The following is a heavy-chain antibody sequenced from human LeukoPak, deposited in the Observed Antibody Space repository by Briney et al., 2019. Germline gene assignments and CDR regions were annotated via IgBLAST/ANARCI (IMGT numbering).Heavy chain of an antibody. CDR2: INPNSGDT. CDR1: GYTSTGYY. V-gene: IGHV1-2*06. J-gene: IGHJ1*01. Sequence: ASVKVSCKASGYTSTGYYMHWVRQAPGQGLEWMGRINPNSGDTNSAQKFQDRVTMTRDTSISTAYMELSSLRSDDTAVYYCARVPDLYAKYFQNWGQGTLVTVSS. CDR3: ARVPDLYAKYFQN.